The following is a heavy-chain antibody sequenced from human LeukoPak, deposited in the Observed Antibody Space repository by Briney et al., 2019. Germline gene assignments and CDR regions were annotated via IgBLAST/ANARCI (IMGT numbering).Heavy chain of an antibody. V-gene: IGHV3-48*03. J-gene: IGHJ4*02. Sequence: GGSLRLSCAASGFTFSSYEMNWVRQAPGKGLEWVSYISSSGSTIYYADSVKGRFTISRDNAKNSLYLQMNSLRAEDTAVYYCARELAGVVVVPAAMNLGYWGQGTLATVSS. CDR2: ISSSGSTI. D-gene: IGHD2-2*01. CDR1: GFTFSSYE. CDR3: ARELAGVVVVPAAMNLGY.